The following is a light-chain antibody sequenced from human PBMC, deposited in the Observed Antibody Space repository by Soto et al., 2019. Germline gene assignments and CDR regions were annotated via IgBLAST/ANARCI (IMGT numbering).Light chain of an antibody. CDR2: ANN. J-gene: IGLJ2*01. Sequence: QSVLTQSPSTSATPGQGVSISCSGGGSNIGTFYVSWYQHVPGAAPRLLIYANNQRPSGVPDRFSVSKSGTSASLAISGLRSEDEADDYCTAWYGTLSAVVFGGGTKLTVL. CDR1: GSNIGTFY. V-gene: IGLV1-47*02. CDR3: TAWYGTLSAVV.